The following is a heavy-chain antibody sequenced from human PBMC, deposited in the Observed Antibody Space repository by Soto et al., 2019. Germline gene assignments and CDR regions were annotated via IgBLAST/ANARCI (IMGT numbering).Heavy chain of an antibody. Sequence: SGPTLVNPTQTLTLTCTFSGFSLSTSGMCVSWIRQPPGKALERLARIDWDDDKYYSTSLKTRLTISKDTSKNLVVLTMTNMDPVDTATYYCVRIGKVCSGGSCYAYQHWGQGTLVTVAS. CDR3: VRIGKVCSGGSCYAYQH. CDR2: IDWDDDK. D-gene: IGHD2-15*01. CDR1: GFSLSTSGMC. J-gene: IGHJ1*01. V-gene: IGHV2-70*11.